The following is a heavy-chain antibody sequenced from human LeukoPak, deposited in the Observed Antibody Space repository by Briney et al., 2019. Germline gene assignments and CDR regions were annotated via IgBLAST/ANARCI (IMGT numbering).Heavy chain of an antibody. CDR2: ISGSGGST. V-gene: IGHV3-23*01. CDR1: GFTFSNYA. J-gene: IGHJ4*02. Sequence: PGGSLRLSCAASGFTFSNYAMSWVHQAPGKGVEWVSGISGSGGSTYYADSVKGRFTLSRDNSKNTLYLQMNSLRAEDTAVYYCAKGVIPAVDYWGQGTLVTVSS. CDR3: AKGVIPAVDY. D-gene: IGHD2-2*01.